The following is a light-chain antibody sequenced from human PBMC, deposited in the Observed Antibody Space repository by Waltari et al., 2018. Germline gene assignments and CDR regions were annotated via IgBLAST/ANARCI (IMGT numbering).Light chain of an antibody. CDR2: KVS. CDR3: QQYNSGWS. V-gene: IGKV1-5*03. J-gene: IGKJ1*01. CDR1: ESVKTW. Sequence: DIQMTQSPSALSASIGERVTISFRASESVKTWLAWYQQKPGRAPKVLIYKVSDLQDGVPSRFSGSGAGTEFTLTISSLQPDDFATYYCQQYNSGWSFGQGTKVQIK.